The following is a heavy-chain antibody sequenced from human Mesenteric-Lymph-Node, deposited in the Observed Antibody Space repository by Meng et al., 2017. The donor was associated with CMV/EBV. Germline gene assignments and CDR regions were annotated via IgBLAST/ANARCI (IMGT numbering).Heavy chain of an antibody. J-gene: IGHJ6*02. D-gene: IGHD3-3*01. Sequence: ASVKVSCKASGYTFTGYYMHWVRQAPGQGLEWMGWINPNSGGTNYAQKFQGRVTMTRDTSISTAYMELSRLRSDDTAVYYCARARSRDFWSGYSYGMDVWGQGTTVTVSS. V-gene: IGHV1-2*02. CDR2: INPNSGGT. CDR1: GYTFTGYY. CDR3: ARARSRDFWSGYSYGMDV.